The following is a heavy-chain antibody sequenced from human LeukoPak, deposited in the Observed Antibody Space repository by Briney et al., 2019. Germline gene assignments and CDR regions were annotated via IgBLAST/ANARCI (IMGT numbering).Heavy chain of an antibody. CDR3: AKSTVAFDI. Sequence: PGRSLRLSCAASGFTFSSYVMHWVRQAPGKGLEWVAVISYDGSNKYYADSVKGRFTISRDNSKNTLYLQMNSLRAEDTAVYYCAKSTVAFDIWGQGTMVTVSS. D-gene: IGHD2-8*02. J-gene: IGHJ3*02. V-gene: IGHV3-30*18. CDR2: ISYDGSNK. CDR1: GFTFSSYV.